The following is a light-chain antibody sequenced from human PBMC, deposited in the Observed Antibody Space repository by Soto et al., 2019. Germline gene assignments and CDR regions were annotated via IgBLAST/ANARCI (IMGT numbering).Light chain of an antibody. CDR2: GSS. J-gene: IGKJ4*01. Sequence: EIVLTQSPGTLSLSPGETAALSCRASRSLSDNHLAWYRQRPGQAPRLLIYGSSSRAAGIPDRFRGSGTGTDFTLTIRRLEPEDFGVYYCQQRSSWPLTFGGGTKVDIK. V-gene: IGKV3D-20*02. CDR1: RSLSDNH. CDR3: QQRSSWPLT.